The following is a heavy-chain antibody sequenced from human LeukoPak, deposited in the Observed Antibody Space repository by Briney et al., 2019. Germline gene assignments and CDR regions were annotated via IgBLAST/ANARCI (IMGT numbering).Heavy chain of an antibody. Sequence: PGGSLRLSCEASGFTFSTYWMSWVRQAPGKGLEWVANIKQDGSEKYYVDSVKGRFAISRDNAKNSVYLQMNSLRAEDTAVYYCAREQTGTDIWGQGTMVTVSS. CDR1: GFTFSTYW. D-gene: IGHD1-1*01. J-gene: IGHJ3*02. CDR2: IKQDGSEK. V-gene: IGHV3-7*01. CDR3: AREQTGTDI.